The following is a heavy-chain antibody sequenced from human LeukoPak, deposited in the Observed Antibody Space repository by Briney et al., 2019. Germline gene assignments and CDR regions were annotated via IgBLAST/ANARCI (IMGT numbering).Heavy chain of an antibody. J-gene: IGHJ4*02. V-gene: IGHV1-69*01. D-gene: IGHD2-2*01. CDR2: IIPIFGTA. Sequence: ASVKVSCKASGGAFSSYAISWVRQAPGQGLEWMGGIIPIFGTANYAQKFQGRVTITADESTSTAYMELSSLRSEDTAVYYCARGVVVPAAMVGAGFFDYWGQGTLVTVSS. CDR3: ARGVVVPAAMVGAGFFDY. CDR1: GGAFSSYA.